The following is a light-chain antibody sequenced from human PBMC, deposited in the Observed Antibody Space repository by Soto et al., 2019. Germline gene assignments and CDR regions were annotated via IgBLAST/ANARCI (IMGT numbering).Light chain of an antibody. CDR3: QQFSSYPLT. CDR1: QSVSSY. V-gene: IGKV3-11*01. J-gene: IGKJ4*01. CDR2: DAS. Sequence: EIVLTQSPDTLSVSPGERATLSCRASQSVSSYLAWYQQKPGQAPRLLIYDASNRATGIPARFSGGGSGTDFTLTISRLEPEDFAVYYCQQFSSYPLTFGGGTKVDIK.